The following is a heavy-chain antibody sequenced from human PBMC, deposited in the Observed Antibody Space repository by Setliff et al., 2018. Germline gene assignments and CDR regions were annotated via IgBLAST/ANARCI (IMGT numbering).Heavy chain of an antibody. Sequence: SVKVSCKASGDSFNNYAISWVRQAPGQGLEWMGGIIPMFGTPAYAQKFQDRVTITTDESTSTAYMELDSLRSEDTAVYYCARSPAVLGIVYLDPWGQGTLVTVLL. CDR2: IIPMFGTP. J-gene: IGHJ5*02. D-gene: IGHD2-15*01. V-gene: IGHV1-69*05. CDR3: ARSPAVLGIVYLDP. CDR1: GDSFNNYA.